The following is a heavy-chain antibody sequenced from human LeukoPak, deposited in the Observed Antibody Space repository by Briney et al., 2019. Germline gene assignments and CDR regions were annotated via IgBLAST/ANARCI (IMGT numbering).Heavy chain of an antibody. D-gene: IGHD3-10*01. CDR1: GFTFSSYG. J-gene: IGHJ4*02. CDR2: IWYDGSNK. Sequence: PGRSLRLSCAASGFTFSSYGMHWVRQAPGKGLEWVAVIWYDGSNKYYADSVKGRFTISRDNSKNTLYLQMNSLRAEDTAVYYCARDRRRTGIPTDYWGQGTLVTVSS. V-gene: IGHV3-33*01. CDR3: ARDRRRTGIPTDY.